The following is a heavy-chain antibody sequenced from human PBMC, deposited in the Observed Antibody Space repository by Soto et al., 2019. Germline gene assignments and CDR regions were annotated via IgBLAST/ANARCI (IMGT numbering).Heavy chain of an antibody. D-gene: IGHD2-15*01. J-gene: IGHJ4*02. CDR2: ISGSGGST. CDR1: GFTFSSYA. Sequence: VQLLESGGGLVQPGGSLRLSCAASGFTFSSYAMSWVRQAPGKGLEWVSAISGSGGSTYYADSVKGRFTISRDNSKNTLYLQMNSLRAEDTAVYYCAKTPRYYCSGGSCATGPDYWGQGTLVTVSS. V-gene: IGHV3-23*01. CDR3: AKTPRYYCSGGSCATGPDY.